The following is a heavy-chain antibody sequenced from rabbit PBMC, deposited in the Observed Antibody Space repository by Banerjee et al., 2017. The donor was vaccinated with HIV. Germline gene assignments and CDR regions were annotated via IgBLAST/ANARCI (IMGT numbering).Heavy chain of an antibody. J-gene: IGHJ6*01. CDR2: IYGGSSGNT. Sequence: QSLEESGGGLVQPEGSLTLTCTASGFSFSSSYDMCWVRQAPGKGLEWIACIYGGSSGNTYSATWAKGRFTISKTSSTTVTLQMTSLTAADTATYFCARDTGTSFSTYGMDLRGQGTLVTVS. V-gene: IGHV1S40*01. CDR3: ARDTGTSFSTYGMDL. D-gene: IGHD8-1*01. CDR1: GFSFSSSYD.